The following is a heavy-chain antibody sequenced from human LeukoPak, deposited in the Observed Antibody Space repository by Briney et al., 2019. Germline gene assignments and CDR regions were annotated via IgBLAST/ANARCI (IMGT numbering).Heavy chain of an antibody. J-gene: IGHJ3*02. CDR1: GFTFSAYA. CDR2: IRGGGGSA. D-gene: IGHD4-17*01. V-gene: IGHV3-23*01. Sequence: GGSLRLSCTASGFTFSAYAMMWVRQAPGKGPEWVSAIRGGGGSAFYADSVKGRLTISRDNSKYTLFLQMNSLRAEDTAVYYCARNPNGDYIGAFDMWGPGTMVTVSS. CDR3: ARNPNGDYIGAFDM.